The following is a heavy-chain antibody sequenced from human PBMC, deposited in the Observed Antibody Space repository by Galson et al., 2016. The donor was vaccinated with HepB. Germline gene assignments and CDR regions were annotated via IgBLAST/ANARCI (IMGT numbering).Heavy chain of an antibody. Sequence: PALVKPTQTLTLTCTFSGFSLSTSGMRVIWIRQPPGKALEWLSLIDGGGDKYYSISLKTRLTISKDTSKNQVVLTMTNMDPVDTGTYYCARTRYTNTWYSYEYGMDSGGQGPEVTVSS. D-gene: IGHD6-13*01. CDR1: GFSLSTSGMR. CDR3: ARTRYTNTWYSYEYGMDS. CDR2: IDGGGDK. J-gene: IGHJ6*02. V-gene: IGHV2-70*01.